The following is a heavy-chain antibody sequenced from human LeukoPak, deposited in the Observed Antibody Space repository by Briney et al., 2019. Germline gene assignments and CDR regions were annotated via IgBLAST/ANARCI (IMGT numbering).Heavy chain of an antibody. J-gene: IGHJ3*02. Sequence: HPGGSLRLSCAASGFTFSGYWMYWVRQAPGKGLEWVANIRQDGSEKYYLDSVKGRFTISRDNAKNSLYLQMNSLRVEDTAVYYCGAGDAFDIWGQGTMVTVSS. CDR2: IRQDGSEK. V-gene: IGHV3-7*01. CDR3: GAGDAFDI. CDR1: GFTFSGYW.